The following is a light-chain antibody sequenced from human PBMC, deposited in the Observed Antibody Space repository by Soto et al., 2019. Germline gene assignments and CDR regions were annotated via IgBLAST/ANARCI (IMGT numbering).Light chain of an antibody. CDR3: QQYGRSPRT. Sequence: DIVLTQSPGTLSLSPGERATLSCRASQSVSTHYVAWYQHQPGQATRLLIYGASSRATGIPHRFSGSGSGTDFTLTISRLEPEDFAVYYCQQYGRSPRTFGQGTKVEIK. CDR1: QSVSTHY. CDR2: GAS. J-gene: IGKJ1*01. V-gene: IGKV3-20*01.